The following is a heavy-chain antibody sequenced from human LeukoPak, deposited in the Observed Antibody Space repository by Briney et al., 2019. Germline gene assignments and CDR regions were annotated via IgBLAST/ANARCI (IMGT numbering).Heavy chain of an antibody. V-gene: IGHV5-10-1*01. CDR3: ARSKHDYGDIIDY. CDR2: IDPSDSYT. CDR1: GYSFTSYW. Sequence: GESLKISCKGSGYSFTSYWISWVRQMPGKGLEWMGRIDPSDSYTNYSPSFQGHVAISADKSISTAYMELSRLRSDDTAVYYCARSKHDYGDIIDYWGQGTLVTVSS. J-gene: IGHJ4*02. D-gene: IGHD4-17*01.